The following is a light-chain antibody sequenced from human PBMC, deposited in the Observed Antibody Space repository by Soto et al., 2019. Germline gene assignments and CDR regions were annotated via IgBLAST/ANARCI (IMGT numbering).Light chain of an antibody. J-gene: IGLJ1*01. CDR2: LNSDGSH. CDR1: SGHSSYA. Sequence: QLVLTQSPSASASLGASVKLTCTLSSGHSSYAIAWHQQQPEKGPRYLMKLNSDGSHSKGDGIPDRFSGSSSGAERYLTISSLQSEDDADYYCQTWGTGIHYVFGTGTKLTVL. V-gene: IGLV4-69*01. CDR3: QTWGTGIHYV.